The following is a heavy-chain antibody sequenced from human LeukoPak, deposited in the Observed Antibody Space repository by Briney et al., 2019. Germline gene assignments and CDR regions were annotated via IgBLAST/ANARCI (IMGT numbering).Heavy chain of an antibody. J-gene: IGHJ4*02. CDR2: ISAYNGNT. V-gene: IGHV1-18*01. D-gene: IGHD2-8*01. CDR1: GYTFTSYG. Sequence: GASVKVSCKTSGYTFTSYGISWVRQAPGQGLEWMGWISAYNGNTNYAQKLQGRVTMTTDTSTSTAYMELRSLRSDDTAVYYCAITTIYCTNGVCYTELDYWGQGTLVTVSS. CDR3: AITTIYCTNGVCYTELDY.